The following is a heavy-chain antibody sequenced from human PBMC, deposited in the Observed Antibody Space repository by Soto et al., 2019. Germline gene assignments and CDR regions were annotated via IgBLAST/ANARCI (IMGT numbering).Heavy chain of an antibody. D-gene: IGHD3-10*01. Sequence: PGGSLRLSCAASGFTFSSYAMSWVRQAPGKGLEWVSAISGSGGSTYYADSVKGRFPISRDNSKNTLYLQMNSLRAEDTAVYYCAKDAVRGVILINWFDPWGQGTLVTVSS. J-gene: IGHJ5*02. CDR3: AKDAVRGVILINWFDP. CDR2: ISGSGGST. V-gene: IGHV3-23*01. CDR1: GFTFSSYA.